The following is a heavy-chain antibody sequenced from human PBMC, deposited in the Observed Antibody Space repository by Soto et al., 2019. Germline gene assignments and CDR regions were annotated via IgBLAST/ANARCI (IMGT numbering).Heavy chain of an antibody. V-gene: IGHV1-18*01. Sequence: QVKLEQSGGEVKKPGASVKVSCKASGYTFLSYGLTCVRQAPGPGLEWMGRVSVYNGHTNYAQKFQGRVPLTRDMSTATAYMELRNLRSDDTAVYYCARLVGPTSSENWFDAWCQGTLVTVSA. CDR3: ARLVGPTSSENWFDA. CDR2: VSVYNGHT. D-gene: IGHD1-26*01. CDR1: GYTFLSYG. J-gene: IGHJ5*02.